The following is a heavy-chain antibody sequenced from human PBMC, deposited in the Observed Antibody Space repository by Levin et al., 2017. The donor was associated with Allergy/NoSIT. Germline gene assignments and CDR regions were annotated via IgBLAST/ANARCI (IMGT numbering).Heavy chain of an antibody. CDR1: GYSFTSYW. J-gene: IGHJ2*01. D-gene: IGHD3-10*01. CDR3: ARLPNTGVYWYFDL. CDR2: IYPGDSDT. V-gene: IGHV5-51*01. Sequence: ASVKVSCKGSGYSFTSYWIGWVRQMPGKGLEWMGIIYPGDSDTRYSPSFQGQVTISADKSLSTAYLQWSSLKESDTAMYYGARLPNTGVYWYFDLWGRGTLVTVS.